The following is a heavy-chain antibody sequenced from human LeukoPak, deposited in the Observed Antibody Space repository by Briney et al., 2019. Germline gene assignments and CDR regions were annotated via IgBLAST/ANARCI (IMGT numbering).Heavy chain of an antibody. V-gene: IGHV1-46*01. CDR3: AREREFRYYSDSSAYYRQLVDF. Sequence: ASVKVSCKASGYTFTSYYMHWVRQAPGQGLEWMGIINPSGGSTSYAQKFQGRVTMTRDTSISTAYMELTRLTSDDTAVYYCAREREFRYYSDSSAYYRQLVDFWGQGTLVTVSS. J-gene: IGHJ4*02. CDR1: GYTFTSYY. D-gene: IGHD3-22*01. CDR2: INPSGGST.